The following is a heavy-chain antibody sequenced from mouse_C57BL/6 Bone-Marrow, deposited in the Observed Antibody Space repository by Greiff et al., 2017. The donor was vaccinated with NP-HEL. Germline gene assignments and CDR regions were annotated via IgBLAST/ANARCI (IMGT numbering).Heavy chain of an antibody. CDR1: GYAFSSYW. Sequence: QVQLKESGAELVKPGASVKISCKTSGYAFSSYWMNWVKQRPGKGLEWIGQIYPGDGDTNYNGKFKGKATLTADKSSSTAYMQLSSLTSEDSAVYFCARGRTTVFDYWGQGTTLTVSS. CDR2: IYPGDGDT. D-gene: IGHD1-1*01. V-gene: IGHV1-80*01. J-gene: IGHJ2*01. CDR3: ARGRTTVFDY.